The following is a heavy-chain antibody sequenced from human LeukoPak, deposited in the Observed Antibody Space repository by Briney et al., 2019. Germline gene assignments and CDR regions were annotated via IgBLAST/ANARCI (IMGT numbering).Heavy chain of an antibody. CDR3: ARDLKYYDSSGFDY. Sequence: PGGSLRLSCATSGFTFSSYSMYWVRQAPGKGLEWVSCISSSSSYIYYTDSVKGRFTISRDNAKNSLTLQMNSLRAEDTAVYYCARDLKYYDSSGFDYWGQGTLVTVSS. J-gene: IGHJ4*02. V-gene: IGHV3-21*01. CDR1: GFTFSSYS. CDR2: ISSSSSYI. D-gene: IGHD3-22*01.